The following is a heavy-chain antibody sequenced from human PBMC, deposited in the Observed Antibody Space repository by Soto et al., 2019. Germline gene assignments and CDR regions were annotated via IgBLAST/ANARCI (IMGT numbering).Heavy chain of an antibody. CDR3: APRRGSSSWYPVGFDY. J-gene: IGHJ4*02. V-gene: IGHV2-5*02. CDR1: GFSLSTSGVG. CDR2: IYWDDDK. D-gene: IGHD6-13*01. Sequence: QITLKESGPPLVKPTQTLTLTCTFSGFSLSTSGVGVGWIRQPPGKALEWLALIYWDDDKRYSPSLKSRLTITKDTSKNKVGLTMTTRDPVDTATYYCAPRRGSSSWYPVGFDYWGQGTLVTVSS.